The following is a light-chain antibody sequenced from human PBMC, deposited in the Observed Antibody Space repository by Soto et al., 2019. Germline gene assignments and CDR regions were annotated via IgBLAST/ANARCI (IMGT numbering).Light chain of an antibody. CDR2: DAS. CDR1: QSISRW. V-gene: IGKV1-5*01. J-gene: IGKJ1*01. CDR3: QQYSRFST. Sequence: DIPMTPSPSTLSATVGARVTVPCRASQSISRWLAWYQQKPGKAPKLLIYDASSLESGVPSRFSGSGSGTEFTLTISRLQPDDSASYFCQQYSRFSTFGQGTKVDI.